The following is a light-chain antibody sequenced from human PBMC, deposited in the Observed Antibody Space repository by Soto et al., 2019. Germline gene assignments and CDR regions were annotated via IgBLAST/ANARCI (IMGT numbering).Light chain of an antibody. Sequence: QSVLTQPPSVSGAPGQRVTISCTGSSSNIGQGYVVQWYQQLPGRAPKLLISGNTNRPSGVPDRFSGSKSGTSASLAITGLQAEDEGDYFCQSYDSSLSSLWVFGGGTKLTVL. CDR3: QSYDSSLSSLWV. CDR1: SSNIGQGYV. CDR2: GNT. V-gene: IGLV1-40*01. J-gene: IGLJ3*02.